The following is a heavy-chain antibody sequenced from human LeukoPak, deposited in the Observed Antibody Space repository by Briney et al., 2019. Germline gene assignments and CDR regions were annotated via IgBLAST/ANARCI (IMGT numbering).Heavy chain of an antibody. CDR2: ISSGSTK. J-gene: IGHJ6*03. Sequence: PGGSLRLSCAASGFTFSSYAMSWVRQAPGKGLEWVSHISSGSTKYYADSVKGRFTISRDNAKNSLFLQMNSLRAEDTAVYYCARVLRYCSGGNCYSGGLGYMDVWGKGTTVTISS. V-gene: IGHV3-48*04. CDR3: ARVLRYCSGGNCYSGGLGYMDV. CDR1: GFTFSSYA. D-gene: IGHD2-15*01.